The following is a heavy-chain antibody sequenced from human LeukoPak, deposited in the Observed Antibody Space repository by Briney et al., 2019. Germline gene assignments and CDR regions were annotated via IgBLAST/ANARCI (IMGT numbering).Heavy chain of an antibody. CDR2: IYHSGST. V-gene: IGHV4-38-2*02. J-gene: IGHJ2*01. CDR3: ARDAEDSSGSYSPNWYFDL. CDR1: GYSISSGYY. D-gene: IGHD3-22*01. Sequence: PSETLSLTCTVSGYSISSGYYWGWIRQPPGKGLEWIGSIYHSGSTYYNPSLKSRVTISVDTSKKQFSLKLSSVTAADTAVYYCARDAEDSSGSYSPNWYFDLWGRGTLVTVSS.